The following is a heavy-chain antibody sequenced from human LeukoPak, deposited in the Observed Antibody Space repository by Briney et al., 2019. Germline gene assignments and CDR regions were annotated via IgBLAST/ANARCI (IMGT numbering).Heavy chain of an antibody. CDR2: IYYSGRT. Sequence: SETLSLTCTVSGGSISSSSYYWGWIRQSPGKGLEWIGSIYYSGRTYYSPTLKSRVTISVDTTKNQFSLRLSSVTAADTAVYYCARTPFYSSVHYFSYWGQGTLVTVSS. CDR3: ARTPFYSSVHYFSY. CDR1: GGSISSSSYY. J-gene: IGHJ4*02. V-gene: IGHV4-39*01. D-gene: IGHD3-22*01.